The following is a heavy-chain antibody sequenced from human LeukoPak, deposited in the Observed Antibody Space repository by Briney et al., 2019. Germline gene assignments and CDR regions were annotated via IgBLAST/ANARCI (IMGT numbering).Heavy chain of an antibody. V-gene: IGHV4-30-4*02. D-gene: IGHD2-15*01. CDR1: GGSISSGDYY. Sequence: SETLSLTCTVSGGSISSGDYYWSWIRQPPGKGLEWIGYIYYSGSTYYNPSLKSRVTISVDTSKNQFSLKLSSVTAADTAVYYCARDVFCRGGSCRGTPSLFDSWGQGTLVTVSS. CDR3: ARDVFCRGGSCRGTPSLFDS. J-gene: IGHJ4*02. CDR2: IYYSGST.